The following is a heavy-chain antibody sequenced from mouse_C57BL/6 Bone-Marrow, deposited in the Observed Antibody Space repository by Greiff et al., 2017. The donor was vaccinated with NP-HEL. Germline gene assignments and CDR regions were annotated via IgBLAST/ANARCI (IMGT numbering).Heavy chain of an antibody. CDR3: ASPYDYDGAWFAY. J-gene: IGHJ3*01. V-gene: IGHV5-6*01. CDR2: ISSGGSYT. CDR1: GFTFSSYG. Sequence: EVQLVESGGDLVKPGGSLKLSCAASGFTFSSYGMSWVRQTPDKRLEWVGTISSGGSYTYYPDSVKGRFTIPRDNAKNTLYLQMSSLKSEDTARYYCASPYDYDGAWFAYWGQGTLVTVSA. D-gene: IGHD2-4*01.